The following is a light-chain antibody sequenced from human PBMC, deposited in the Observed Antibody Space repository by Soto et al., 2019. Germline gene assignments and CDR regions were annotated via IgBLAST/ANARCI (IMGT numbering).Light chain of an antibody. CDR1: QSVSSR. CDR2: GAS. CDR3: QQYGNSPIT. V-gene: IGKV3-20*01. Sequence: IVMTQSPGTLSLSPGERATLSCRASQSVSSRLAWYQQKPGQAPRLLISGASSRATGIPDRFSGSGSGTDFTLTTSRLEPEDFAVYYCQQYGNSPITFGQGTRLEIK. J-gene: IGKJ5*01.